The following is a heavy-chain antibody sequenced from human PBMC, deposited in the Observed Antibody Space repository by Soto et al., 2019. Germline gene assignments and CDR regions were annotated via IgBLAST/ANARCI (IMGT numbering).Heavy chain of an antibody. CDR1: GYSISSGYY. CDR2: IYHSGST. J-gene: IGHJ5*02. CDR3: ARGAATVTPCWFDP. Sequence: PSETLSLTCAVSGYSISSGYYWGWIRQTPGKGLEWIASIYHSGSTYYNPSLKSRVTISVDTSKNQFSLKLTSVTAADTAVYYCARGAATVTPCWFDPCGQGIMVTAPS. V-gene: IGHV4-38-2*01. D-gene: IGHD4-17*01.